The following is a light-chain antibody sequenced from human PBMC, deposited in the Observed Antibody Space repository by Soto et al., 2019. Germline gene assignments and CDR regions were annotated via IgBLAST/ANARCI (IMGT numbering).Light chain of an antibody. CDR1: SFNIGRNP. J-gene: IGLJ3*02. Sequence: QSVLTQPPSASGTPGQRVTISCSGSSFNIGRNPVNWYQQFPGTAPKLLIYTNDQRPSGVPDRFSGSKSGTSASLAISGLQSEDEADYYCAAWDASLNGWVFGGGTKLTVL. CDR2: TND. V-gene: IGLV1-44*01. CDR3: AAWDASLNGWV.